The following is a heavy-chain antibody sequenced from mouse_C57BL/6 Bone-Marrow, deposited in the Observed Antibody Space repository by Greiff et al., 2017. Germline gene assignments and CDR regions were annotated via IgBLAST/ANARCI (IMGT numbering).Heavy chain of an antibody. CDR1: GFTFSDYG. CDR2: ISSGSSTI. D-gene: IGHD1-1*01. V-gene: IGHV5-17*01. J-gene: IGHJ4*01. CDR3: AKCDYYGSLYAMDY. Sequence: EVKLVESGGGLVKPGGSLKLSCAASGFTFSDYGMHWVRQAPEKGLEWVAYISSGSSTIYYADTVKGRFTISRDNAKNTLFLQMTSLRSEDTAMYYCAKCDYYGSLYAMDYWGQGTSVTVSS.